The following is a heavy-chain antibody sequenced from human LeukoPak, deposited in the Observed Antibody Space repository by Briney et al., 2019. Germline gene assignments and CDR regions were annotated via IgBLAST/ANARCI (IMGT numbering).Heavy chain of an antibody. J-gene: IGHJ6*03. V-gene: IGHV3-53*01. CDR3: AREYNWNDKGGNYYYMDV. D-gene: IGHD1-1*01. CDR1: GFTFSSNY. CDR2: IYSSGST. Sequence: GGSLRLSCAASGFTFSSNYMSWVRQAPGKGLEWVSDIYSSGSTYYADSVKGRFTISRDNAENSLYLQMNSLRAEDTAVYYCAREYNWNDKGGNYYYMDVWGKGTTVTVSS.